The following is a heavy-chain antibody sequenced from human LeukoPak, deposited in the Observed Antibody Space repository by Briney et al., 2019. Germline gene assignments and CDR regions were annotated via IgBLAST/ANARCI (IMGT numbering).Heavy chain of an antibody. CDR1: GFTFSSYG. CDR2: ISYDGSNK. V-gene: IGHV3-30*03. J-gene: IGHJ4*02. CDR3: ARDSSGEESRPDY. Sequence: GRSLRLSCAASGFTFSSYGMHWVRQAPGKGLEWVAVISYDGSNKYYADSVKGRFTISRDNSKNTLYLQMNSLRAEDTAVYYCARDSSGEESRPDYWGQGTLVTVSS. D-gene: IGHD6-19*01.